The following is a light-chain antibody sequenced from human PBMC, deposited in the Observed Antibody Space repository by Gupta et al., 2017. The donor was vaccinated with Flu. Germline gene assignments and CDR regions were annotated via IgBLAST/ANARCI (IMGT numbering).Light chain of an antibody. CDR3: QQYGISGYT. J-gene: IGKJ2*01. CDR2: GAS. Sequence: RATLACRASQSVNNNLLTWYQQKPGQAPRLLIYGASSRATGIPDRFSGSGSGTDFTLTIRRLEPEDFAVYYCQQYGISGYTFGQGTKLEIK. V-gene: IGKV3-20*01. CDR1: QSVNNNL.